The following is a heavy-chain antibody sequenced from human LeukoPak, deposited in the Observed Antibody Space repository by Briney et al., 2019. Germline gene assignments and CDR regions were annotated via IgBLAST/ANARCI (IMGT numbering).Heavy chain of an antibody. V-gene: IGHV3-11*04. J-gene: IGHJ4*02. Sequence: GGSLRLSCAASGFTLSDYYMTWIRQAPGKGLEWVSYISSGGTTIYYADSVKGRFTISRDNAKNSLYLQMNSLRAEDTAIYYCARRYCSTTSCLFDYWGQGTLVTVSS. D-gene: IGHD2-2*01. CDR3: ARRYCSTTSCLFDY. CDR2: ISSGGTTI. CDR1: GFTLSDYY.